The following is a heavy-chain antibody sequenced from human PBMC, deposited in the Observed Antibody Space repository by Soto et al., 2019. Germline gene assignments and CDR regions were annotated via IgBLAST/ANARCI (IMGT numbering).Heavy chain of an antibody. CDR2: IGTAGDT. V-gene: IGHV3-13*01. CDR1: GFTFSSYD. Sequence: GGSLRLSCAASGFTFSSYDMHWVRQATGKGLEWVSAIGTAGDTYYPGSVKGRFTISRENAKNSLYLQMNSLRAEDTAVYYCAKAYPPLDYYYYGMDVWGQGTTVTVSS. CDR3: AKAYPPLDYYYYGMDV. D-gene: IGHD2-2*03. J-gene: IGHJ6*02.